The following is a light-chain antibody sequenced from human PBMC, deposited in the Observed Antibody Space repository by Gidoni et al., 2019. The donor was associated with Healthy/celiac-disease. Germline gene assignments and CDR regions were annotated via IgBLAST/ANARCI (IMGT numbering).Light chain of an antibody. CDR1: QGISSW. V-gene: IGKV1-12*01. J-gene: IGKJ4*01. Sequence: DIQITQSPSSVSASVGDRFTITCRASQGISSWLAWYQQKPGKAPKLLIYAASSLQSRVPSGFSGSGSRTDFTLTISRLQPEDFATYYYQQANSFPPTFGGGTKVEIK. CDR2: AAS. CDR3: QQANSFPPT.